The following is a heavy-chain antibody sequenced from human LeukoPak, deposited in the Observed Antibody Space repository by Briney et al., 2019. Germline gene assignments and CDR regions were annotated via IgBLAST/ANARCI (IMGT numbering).Heavy chain of an antibody. CDR2: IIPIFGTA. J-gene: IGHJ3*02. Sequence: SVKVSCKASGGTFSSYAISWVRQAPGQGLEWMGGIIPIFGTANYAQKFQGRVTITTDESTSTAYMELSSLRSEDTAVYYCARAPDRSSVIIVSEMGAFHIWGQGTTVTVSS. V-gene: IGHV1-69*05. D-gene: IGHD3-22*01. CDR3: ARAPDRSSVIIVSEMGAFHI. CDR1: GGTFSSYA.